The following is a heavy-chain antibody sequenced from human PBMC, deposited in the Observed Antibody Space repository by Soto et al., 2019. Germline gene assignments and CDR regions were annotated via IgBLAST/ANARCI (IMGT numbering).Heavy chain of an antibody. J-gene: IGHJ1*01. V-gene: IGHV4-34*01. CDR3: AKRGVGKTGTTAKYSQH. D-gene: IGHD1-7*01. CDR1: GGSFSGYY. CDR2: INHSGST. Sequence: PSETLSLTCAVYGGSFSGYYWSWIRQPPGKGLEWIGEINHSGSTNYNPSLKSRVTISVDTSKNQFSLKLSSVTAADTAVYYCAKRGVGKTGTTAKYSQHWGQGPLVPVSS.